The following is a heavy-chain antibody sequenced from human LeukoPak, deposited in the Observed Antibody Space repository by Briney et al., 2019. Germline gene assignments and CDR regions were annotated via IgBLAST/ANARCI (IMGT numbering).Heavy chain of an antibody. CDR1: GGTLSSYA. Sequence: SVKVSCKASGGTLSSYAISWVRQAPGQGLEWMGGIIPIFGTANYAQKFQGRVTITADESTSTAYMELSSLRSEDTAVYYCARGEDSSWYNNYWGQGTLVTVSS. J-gene: IGHJ4*02. D-gene: IGHD6-13*01. CDR3: ARGEDSSWYNNY. CDR2: IIPIFGTA. V-gene: IGHV1-69*01.